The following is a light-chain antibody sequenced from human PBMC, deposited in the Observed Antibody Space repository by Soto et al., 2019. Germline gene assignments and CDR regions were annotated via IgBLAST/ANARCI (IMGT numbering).Light chain of an antibody. V-gene: IGKV1-39*01. CDR1: QSVRTS. CDR2: GAS. Sequence: DIQMTQSPSSLSASVGDTVTITCGASQSVRTSLNWYQRKPGKAPKVLIYGASALQSGVPSRFSGSGSGTDFTLTVSSLQPEDFATYYCQPSFTTPYTFGQGTKLEIK. CDR3: QPSFTTPYT. J-gene: IGKJ2*01.